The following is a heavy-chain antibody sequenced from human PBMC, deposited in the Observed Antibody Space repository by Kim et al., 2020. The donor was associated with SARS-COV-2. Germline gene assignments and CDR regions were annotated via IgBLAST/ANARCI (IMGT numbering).Heavy chain of an antibody. CDR3: AKDRMYSSGTLDV. D-gene: IGHD1-1*01. CDR1: GFTLNSHA. J-gene: IGHJ6*02. V-gene: IGHV3-23*01. CDR2: ISGNGGTK. Sequence: GGSLRLSCVASGFTLNSHALTWVRQAPGKGLEWVSSISGNGGTKHYAQSVRGRLTISEDNAKNTVYLQMNSLRAEDTAIYFCAKDRMYSSGTLDVWGQGTTVTVSS.